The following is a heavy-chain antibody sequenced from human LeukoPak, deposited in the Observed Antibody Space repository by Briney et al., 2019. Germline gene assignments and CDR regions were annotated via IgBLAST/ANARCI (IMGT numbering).Heavy chain of an antibody. J-gene: IGHJ6*02. Sequence: RGGSPKISCKGSGYIFTSYWIGWLRQMPGKGLEWMGIIYPGDSDTRYSPSFQGQVTISADKSISTAYLQWSSLKASDTAMYYCARRIVGAPLGMDVWGQGTTVTVSS. CDR1: GYIFTSYW. D-gene: IGHD1-26*01. CDR3: ARRIVGAPLGMDV. V-gene: IGHV5-51*01. CDR2: IYPGDSDT.